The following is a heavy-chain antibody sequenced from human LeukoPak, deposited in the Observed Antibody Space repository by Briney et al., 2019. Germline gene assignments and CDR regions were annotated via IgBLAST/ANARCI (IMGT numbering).Heavy chain of an antibody. Sequence: SETLSLTCAVSGGSISSSNWWSWVRQPPGEGLEWIGSIYYSGSTYYNPSLKSRVTISVDTSKNQFSLKLSSVTAADTAVYYCARVRRSSSIDYYYYMDVWGKGTTVTVSS. CDR1: GGSISSSNW. J-gene: IGHJ6*03. V-gene: IGHV4-4*02. CDR3: ARVRRSSSIDYYYYMDV. CDR2: IYYSGST. D-gene: IGHD6-13*01.